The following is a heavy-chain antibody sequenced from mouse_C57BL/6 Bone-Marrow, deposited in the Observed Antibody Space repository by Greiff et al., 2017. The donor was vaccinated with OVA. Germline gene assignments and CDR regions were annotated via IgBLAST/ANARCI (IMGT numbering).Heavy chain of an antibody. J-gene: IGHJ1*03. CDR2: IYPGSGST. Sequence: VQLQQPGAELVKPGASVKMSCKASGYTFTSYWITWVKQRPGQGLEWIGDIYPGSGSTNYNEKFKSKATLTVDTSSSTAYMQLSSLTSEDSAVYYGERETYYRGCYFDVWGTGTTVTVSS. CDR1: GYTFTSYW. CDR3: ERETYYRGCYFDV. D-gene: IGHD2-14*01. V-gene: IGHV1-55*01.